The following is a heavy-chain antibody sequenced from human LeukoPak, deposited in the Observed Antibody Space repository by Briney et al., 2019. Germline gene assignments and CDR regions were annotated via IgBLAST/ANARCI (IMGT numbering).Heavy chain of an antibody. CDR2: ISSSGSTI. CDR3: ASLYQYYYDSSGYSDY. Sequence: PGGSLRLSCSASGFTFSSYEMKWVRQAPGKGLEWVSYISSSGSTIYYAYSVKGRFTISRDNAKNSLDLQMNSLRAEDTAVYYCASLYQYYYDSSGYSDYWGQGTLVTVSS. J-gene: IGHJ4*02. V-gene: IGHV3-48*03. CDR1: GFTFSSYE. D-gene: IGHD3-22*01.